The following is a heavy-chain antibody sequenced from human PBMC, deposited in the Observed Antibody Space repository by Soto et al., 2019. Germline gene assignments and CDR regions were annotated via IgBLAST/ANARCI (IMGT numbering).Heavy chain of an antibody. Sequence: GWSLRLACVSSVFSFISYGMRWVRQAPGKGLEWASIISGSGDAKYYADSVKGRFTISRDNSKNTMYLQMDSLRAEDTAVYYCAKDFDSDETSHGPNDYWGQGTLVTVSS. CDR3: AKDFDSDETSHGPNDY. CDR2: ISGSGDAK. CDR1: VFSFISYG. D-gene: IGHD3-22*01. V-gene: IGHV3-23*01. J-gene: IGHJ4*02.